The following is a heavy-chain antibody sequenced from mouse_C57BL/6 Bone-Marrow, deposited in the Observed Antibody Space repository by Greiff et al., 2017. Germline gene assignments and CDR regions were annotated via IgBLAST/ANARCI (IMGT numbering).Heavy chain of an antibody. V-gene: IGHV1-61*01. CDR2: IYPSDSET. CDR3: ARSKKGGNSRYFDY. D-gene: IGHD2-1*01. J-gene: IGHJ2*01. CDR1: GYTFTSYW. Sequence: VQLQQPGAELVRPGSSVKLSCKASGYTFTSYWMDWVKQRPGQGLEWIGNIYPSDSETHYNQKFKDKATLTVDKSSSTAYMQLSSLTSEDSAVYYCARSKKGGNSRYFDYWGQGTTLTVSS.